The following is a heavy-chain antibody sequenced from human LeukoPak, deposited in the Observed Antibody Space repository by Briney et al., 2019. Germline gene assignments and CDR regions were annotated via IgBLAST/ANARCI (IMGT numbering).Heavy chain of an antibody. J-gene: IGHJ4*02. D-gene: IGHD3-3*01. CDR3: ARANYDFWSGYSGFDY. CDR1: GGSVSSGSYY. Sequence: SETLSLTCTVSGGSVSSGSYYWSWIRQPPGTGLEWIGYIYYSGSTNYNPSLKSRVTISVDTSKNQFSLKLSSVTAADTAVYYCARANYDFWSGYSGFDYWGQGTLVTVSS. CDR2: IYYSGST. V-gene: IGHV4-61*01.